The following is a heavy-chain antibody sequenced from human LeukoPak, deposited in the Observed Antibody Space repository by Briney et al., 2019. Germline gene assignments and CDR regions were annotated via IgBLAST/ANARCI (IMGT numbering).Heavy chain of an antibody. CDR2: IRYDGSNK. Sequence: GGSLRLSCAASGFTFSSYGMHWVRQAPGKGLEWVAFIRYDGSNKYYADSVKGRFTISRDNSKNTLYLQMNSLRAEDTAVYYCAKGKPIFGVVILDYWGQGTLVTVSS. CDR1: GFTFSSYG. J-gene: IGHJ4*02. V-gene: IGHV3-30*02. CDR3: AKGKPIFGVVILDY. D-gene: IGHD3-3*01.